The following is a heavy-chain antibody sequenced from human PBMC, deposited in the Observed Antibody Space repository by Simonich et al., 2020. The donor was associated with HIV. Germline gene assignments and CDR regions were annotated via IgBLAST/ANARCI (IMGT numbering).Heavy chain of an antibody. CDR2: INHSEST. J-gene: IGHJ3*02. CDR1: GGSFSGSY. CDR3: ARLAVVIGAFDI. V-gene: IGHV4-34*01. D-gene: IGHD3-22*01. Sequence: QVQLQQWGAGLLKPSETLSLTCAVYGGSFSGSYWSWIRQPPGKGLEWIGEINHSESTNDNPSLKSRVTISVDTSKNQFSLKLSSVTAADTAVYYCARLAVVIGAFDIWGQGTMATVSS.